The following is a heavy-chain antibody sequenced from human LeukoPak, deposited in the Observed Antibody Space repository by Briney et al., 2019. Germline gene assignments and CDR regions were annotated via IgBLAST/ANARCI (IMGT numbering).Heavy chain of an antibody. CDR2: ISGSGGGT. CDR1: GFTFSSYA. CDR3: AKVDSYYYGMDV. Sequence: GGSLRLSCAASGFTFSSYAMSWVRQAPGKGLEWVSAISGSGGGTYYADSVKGRFTISRDNSKNTLYLQMNSLRAEDTAVYYCAKVDSYYYGMDVWGQGTTVTVSS. D-gene: IGHD3-22*01. V-gene: IGHV3-23*01. J-gene: IGHJ6*02.